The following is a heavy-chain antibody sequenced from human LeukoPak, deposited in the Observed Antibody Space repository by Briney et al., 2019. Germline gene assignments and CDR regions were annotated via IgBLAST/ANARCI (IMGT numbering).Heavy chain of an antibody. D-gene: IGHD3-10*01. CDR1: GFTFSSYG. J-gene: IGHJ4*02. CDR3: AKLYIKDYYGSGSYDY. V-gene: IGHV3-30*18. Sequence: PGGSLRLSCAASGFTFSSYGMHWVRQAPGKGLEWVAVISYDGSNKYYADSVKGRFTISRDNSKNTLYLQMNSLRAEDTAVYYCAKLYIKDYYGSGSYDYWGQGTLVTVSS. CDR2: ISYDGSNK.